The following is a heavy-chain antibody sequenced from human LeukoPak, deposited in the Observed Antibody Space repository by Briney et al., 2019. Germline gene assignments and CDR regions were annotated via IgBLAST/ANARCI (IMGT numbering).Heavy chain of an antibody. CDR1: GASISSFL. V-gene: IGHV4-59*01. CDR3: ARAVRYYYDSSGYPLHFDY. J-gene: IGHJ4*02. Sequence: SETLSLTCTVSGASISSFLWSWIRQPPGKGLEWIGYIYYSGSTSYNPSLKSRVTISVDTSKNQFSLKLSSVTAADTAVYYCARAVRYYYDSSGYPLHFDYWGQGTLVTVSS. D-gene: IGHD3-22*01. CDR2: IYYSGST.